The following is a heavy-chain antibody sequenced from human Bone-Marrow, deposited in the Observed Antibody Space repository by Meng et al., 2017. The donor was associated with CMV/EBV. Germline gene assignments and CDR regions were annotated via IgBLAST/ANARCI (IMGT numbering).Heavy chain of an antibody. CDR2: INPNSGGT. CDR3: ARADYDFWSGPRSRPRKNLFDP. CDR1: GYTFTGYY. D-gene: IGHD3-3*01. Sequence: ASVKVSCKASGYTFTGYYMHWVRQAPGQGLEWMGWINPNSGGTNYAQKFQGRVTMTRDTSISTAYMELSRLRSDDTAVYYCARADYDFWSGPRSRPRKNLFDPWGQGTLVTVSS. J-gene: IGHJ5*02. V-gene: IGHV1-2*02.